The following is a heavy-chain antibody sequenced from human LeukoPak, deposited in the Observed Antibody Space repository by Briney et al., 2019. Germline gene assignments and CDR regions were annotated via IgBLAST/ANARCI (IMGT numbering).Heavy chain of an antibody. D-gene: IGHD6-13*01. Sequence: GGSLRLSCAASGFTFTTYGMHWVRQAPGKGLEWVAFIRNDGSQKYFADSVKGRFTISKDNSKNTLDLQMNSLRVEDTAVYYCARRRKGGSSWPSWGQGTLVTVSS. CDR2: IRNDGSQK. V-gene: IGHV3-30*02. CDR1: GFTFTTYG. CDR3: ARRRKGGSSWPS. J-gene: IGHJ5*02.